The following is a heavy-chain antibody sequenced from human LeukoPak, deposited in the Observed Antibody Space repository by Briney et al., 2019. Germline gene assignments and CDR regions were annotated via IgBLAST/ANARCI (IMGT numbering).Heavy chain of an antibody. CDR1: GDSISSRTYY. Sequence: SETLSLTCSVSGDSISSRTYYWTWIRQHPEKGLEWIGYIWNSGSTNYNPALKSRVTISVDTSKNQFSLKLSSVTAADTAVYYCASLGRYSYGSNWFDPWGQGTLVTVSS. CDR3: ASLGRYSYGSNWFDP. V-gene: IGHV4-31*03. J-gene: IGHJ5*02. D-gene: IGHD5-18*01. CDR2: IWNSGST.